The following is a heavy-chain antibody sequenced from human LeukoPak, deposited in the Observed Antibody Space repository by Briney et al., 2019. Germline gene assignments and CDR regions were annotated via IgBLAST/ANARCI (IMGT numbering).Heavy chain of an antibody. CDR3: ARALLVVVPAHNWFDP. V-gene: IGHV1-69*06. CDR1: GGTFSSYA. D-gene: IGHD2-2*01. Sequence: SVKVSCKASGGTFSSYAISWVRQAPGQGLEWMGGIIPIFGTANYAQKFQGRVTITADKSTNTAYMELSSLRSEDTAVYYCARALLVVVPAHNWFDPWGQGTLVTVSS. J-gene: IGHJ5*02. CDR2: IIPIFGTA.